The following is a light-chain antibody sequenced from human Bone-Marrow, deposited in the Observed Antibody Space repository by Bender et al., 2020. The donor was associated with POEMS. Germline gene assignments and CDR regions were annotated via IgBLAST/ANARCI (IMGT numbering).Light chain of an antibody. CDR3: QVRDSSSYHSV. CDR2: DNN. Sequence: SYELTQPPSVSVSPGQTAKITCGGNNIGATRVHWYQQKPGQAPALVVYDNNDRPSGIPQRFSGSNSGNTATLTITRVEAGDEADYYCQVRDSSSYHSVFGTGTKVTVL. V-gene: IGLV3-21*02. J-gene: IGLJ1*01. CDR1: NIGATR.